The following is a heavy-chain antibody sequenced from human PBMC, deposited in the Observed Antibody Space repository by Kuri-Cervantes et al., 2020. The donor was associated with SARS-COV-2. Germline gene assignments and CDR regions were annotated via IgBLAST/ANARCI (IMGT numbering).Heavy chain of an antibody. D-gene: IGHD3-3*01. CDR1: GGTFSSYA. Sequence: ASVKVSCKASGGTFSSYAISWVRQAPGQGLEWMGWISAYNGNTNYAQKLQGRVTMTTDTSTSTAYMELRSLRSDDTAVYYCARLDFWSGLPHYYYYGMDVWGQGTTVTVSS. CDR3: ARLDFWSGLPHYYYYGMDV. CDR2: ISAYNGNT. V-gene: IGHV1-18*01. J-gene: IGHJ6*02.